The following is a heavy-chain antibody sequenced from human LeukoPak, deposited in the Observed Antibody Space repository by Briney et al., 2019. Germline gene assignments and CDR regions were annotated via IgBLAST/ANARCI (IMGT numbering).Heavy chain of an antibody. Sequence: GGSLRLSCAASGFTFSSYAMSWVRQAPGKGLEWVSSISGSGGRTHYTDSVKGRFTISRDNSKNTLYLQMNSLRAEDTAVYYCATYGDYDDAFDIWGQGTMVTVSS. V-gene: IGHV3-23*01. CDR2: ISGSGGRT. J-gene: IGHJ3*02. CDR1: GFTFSSYA. CDR3: ATYGDYDDAFDI. D-gene: IGHD4-17*01.